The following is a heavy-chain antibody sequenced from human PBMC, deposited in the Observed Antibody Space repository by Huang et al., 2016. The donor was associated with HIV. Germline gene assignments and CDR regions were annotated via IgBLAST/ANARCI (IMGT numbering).Heavy chain of an antibody. J-gene: IGHJ4*02. CDR1: GFSLSNARMG. Sequence: QVTLKESGPVLVKPTKTLTLTCTVSGFSLSNARMGVTWIRQPPGKALEWLAHIFSNDEKSYSTSLRNRLTISRDTSKSQVVLTMTNMDPLDTATYFCARLHFDFWSSYYADYWGQGTPVTVSS. V-gene: IGHV2-26*01. CDR2: IFSNDEK. D-gene: IGHD3-3*01. CDR3: ARLHFDFWSSYYADY.